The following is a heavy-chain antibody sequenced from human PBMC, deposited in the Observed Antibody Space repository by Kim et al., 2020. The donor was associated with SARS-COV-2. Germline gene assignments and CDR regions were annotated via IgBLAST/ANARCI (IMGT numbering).Heavy chain of an antibody. CDR1: GFIFSRFV. V-gene: IGHV3-23*01. CDR2: VSESGDKT. Sequence: GGSLRLSCRASGFIFSRFVMTWVRQAPGKGLEWVSSVSESGDKTDYADSVKGRFSISRDNSENTLSLQMNSLRAEDTAIYYCAKTLIVGTAAAMDYWGQGTLVDVSS. D-gene: IGHD1-26*01. J-gene: IGHJ4*02. CDR3: AKTLIVGTAAAMDY.